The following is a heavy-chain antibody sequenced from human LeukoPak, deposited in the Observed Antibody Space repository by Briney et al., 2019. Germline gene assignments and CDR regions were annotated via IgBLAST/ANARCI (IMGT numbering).Heavy chain of an antibody. V-gene: IGHV4-4*07. Sequence: PSETLSLTCTVSGNSFGDYYWSWIRQPAGKGLEWVGRIYTSGSTTYNPSLKSRVTMSVDTSKSQFSLNLMSVTAADTAVYYCATLGYSSGWWGDFDYWGQGTLVTVSS. CDR1: GNSFGDYY. CDR2: IYTSGST. J-gene: IGHJ4*02. CDR3: ATLGYSSGWWGDFDY. D-gene: IGHD6-19*01.